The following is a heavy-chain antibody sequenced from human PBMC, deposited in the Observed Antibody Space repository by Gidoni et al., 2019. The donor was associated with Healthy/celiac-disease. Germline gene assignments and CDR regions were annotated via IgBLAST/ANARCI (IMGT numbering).Heavy chain of an antibody. CDR1: GFTFSSYG. CDR2: ISYDGSNK. CDR3: AKDPLTKRLGELSVYYYGMDV. V-gene: IGHV3-30*18. J-gene: IGHJ6*02. Sequence: QVQLVESGGGVVQPGRSLRLSCAASGFTFSSYGMHWVRQAPGKGLEWVAVISYDGSNKYYADSVKGRFTISRDNSKNTLYLQMNSLRAEDTAVYYCAKDPLTKRLGELSVYYYGMDVWGQGTTVTVSS. D-gene: IGHD3-16*02.